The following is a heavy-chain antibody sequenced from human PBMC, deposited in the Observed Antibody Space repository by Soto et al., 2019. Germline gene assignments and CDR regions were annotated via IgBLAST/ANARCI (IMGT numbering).Heavy chain of an antibody. Sequence: PSVKVSCKASGYTFTSYAMHWVRQAPGQRLEWMGWINAGNGNTKYSQKFQGRVTITRDTSASTAYMELSSLRSEDTAVYYCARDFWSGYSTKYYFDYWGQGTLVTVSS. CDR3: ARDFWSGYSTKYYFDY. CDR1: GYTFTSYA. D-gene: IGHD3-3*01. CDR2: INAGNGNT. J-gene: IGHJ4*02. V-gene: IGHV1-3*01.